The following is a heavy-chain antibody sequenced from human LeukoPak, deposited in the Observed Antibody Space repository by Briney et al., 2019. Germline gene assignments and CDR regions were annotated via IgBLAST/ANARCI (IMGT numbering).Heavy chain of an antibody. Sequence: PGGSLRLSCAASGFTFSSYAMSWVRQAPGKGLEWVSAISGSGGSIYYADSVKGRFTISRDNAKNSLYLQMNSLRAEDTAVYYCARYSNQNAFDIWGQGTMVTVSS. D-gene: IGHD4-11*01. CDR2: ISGSGGSI. CDR3: ARYSNQNAFDI. CDR1: GFTFSSYA. V-gene: IGHV3-23*01. J-gene: IGHJ3*02.